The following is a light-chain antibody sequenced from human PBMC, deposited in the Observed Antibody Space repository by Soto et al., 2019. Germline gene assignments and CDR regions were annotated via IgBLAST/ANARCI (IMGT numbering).Light chain of an antibody. CDR3: QQSYSTPRT. J-gene: IGKJ1*01. CDR2: KAS. V-gene: IGKV1-39*01. Sequence: DIQMTHSPSSLSACVRDRVTITCQASQNINNYLNWYQQKPGRAPKLLIYKASTLKSGVPSRFSGSGSGTEFTLTISSLQPDDFATYYCQQSYSTPRTFGQGTKVDIK. CDR1: QNINNY.